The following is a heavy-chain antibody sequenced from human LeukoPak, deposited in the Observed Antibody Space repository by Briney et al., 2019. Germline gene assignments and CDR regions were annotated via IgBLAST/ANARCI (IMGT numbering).Heavy chain of an antibody. CDR2: VIGNGVST. CDR1: GFTFSNYP. J-gene: IGHJ4*02. D-gene: IGHD6-13*01. Sequence: GGSLRLSCAASGFTFSNYPMSWVRQAPGKGLEWVSTVIGNGVSTYYADSVKGRFTISRDNSKNTLYLQMNSLRAEDTAVYYCAKERLQQLCYFDYWGQGTLVTVSS. CDR3: AKERLQQLCYFDY. V-gene: IGHV3-23*01.